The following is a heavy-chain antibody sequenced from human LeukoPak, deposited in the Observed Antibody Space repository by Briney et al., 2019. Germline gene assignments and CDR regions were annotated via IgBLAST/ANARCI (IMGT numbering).Heavy chain of an antibody. Sequence: PSETLSLTCTVSGGSINNYYWSWIRQPPGKGLELIGYIFYSGSTDYNPSLKSRGTISVDTSKNQFSLKLSSVTAADTAVYYCARALGYCSSTSCYEGPLAFDIWGQGTMVTVSS. CDR2: IFYSGST. CDR1: GGSINNYY. CDR3: ARALGYCSSTSCYEGPLAFDI. V-gene: IGHV4-59*12. J-gene: IGHJ3*02. D-gene: IGHD2-2*01.